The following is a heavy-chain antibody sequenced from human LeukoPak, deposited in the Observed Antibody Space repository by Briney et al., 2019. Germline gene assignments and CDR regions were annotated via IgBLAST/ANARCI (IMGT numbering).Heavy chain of an antibody. CDR2: VYYTGSP. J-gene: IGHJ3*01. V-gene: IGHV4-59*11. Sequence: PSETLSLTCIVSGASISDHYWSWIRQTPGEGLEWIGYVYYTGSPNYSPSLQSRVTLSVDTSKNQLSLNLTSVTAADTAVYYCVRDRRNWAFDVWGHGTMVTVSS. D-gene: IGHD1-1*01. CDR3: VRDRRNWAFDV. CDR1: GASISDHY.